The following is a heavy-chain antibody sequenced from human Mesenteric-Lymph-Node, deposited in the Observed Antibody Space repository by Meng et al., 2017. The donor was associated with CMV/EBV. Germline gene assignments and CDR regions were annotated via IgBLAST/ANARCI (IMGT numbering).Heavy chain of an antibody. Sequence: GGTLRLSCAASGFTFSSYGMHWVRQAPGTGLEWVAFVRYDGSEKYYADSVKGRFTISRDNWKNTLYLQMNSLRGDDTAAYYCAKDQWDCSGGRFPMYYYVMDVWGRGTTVTVSS. J-gene: IGHJ6*02. CDR2: VRYDGSEK. D-gene: IGHD2-15*01. V-gene: IGHV3-30*02. CDR3: AKDQWDCSGGRFPMYYYVMDV. CDR1: GFTFSSYG.